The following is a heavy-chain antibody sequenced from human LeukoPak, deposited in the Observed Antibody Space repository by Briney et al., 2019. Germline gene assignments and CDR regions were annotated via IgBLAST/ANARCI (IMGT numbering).Heavy chain of an antibody. V-gene: IGHV3-48*01. J-gene: IGHJ5*02. CDR1: GFTFSSYS. CDR3: ARVGFTMIDGSANNWFDP. Sequence: GGSLRLSCAASGFTFSSYSMNWVRQAPGKGLEWISYITTSGGAKNYADSVKGRFTISRDNAENSLYLQMNSPRAEDTAVYYCARVGFTMIDGSANNWFDPWGQGTLVTVSS. D-gene: IGHD3-22*01. CDR2: ITTSGGAK.